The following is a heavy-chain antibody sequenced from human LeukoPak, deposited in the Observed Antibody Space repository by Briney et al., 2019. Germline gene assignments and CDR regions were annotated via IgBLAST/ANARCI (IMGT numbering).Heavy chain of an antibody. D-gene: IGHD2-2*01. V-gene: IGHV1-3*04. CDR3: ARGGGSSIVDP. J-gene: IGHJ5*02. CDR1: GYTFTSYA. Sequence: ASVKVSCKASGYTFTSYAMHWVRQAPGQRLEWMGWINTGNGNTEYSQKFQGRVTITRDTSASTAYMELSSLRSEDTAVYYCARGGGSSIVDPWGQGTLVTVSS. CDR2: INTGNGNT.